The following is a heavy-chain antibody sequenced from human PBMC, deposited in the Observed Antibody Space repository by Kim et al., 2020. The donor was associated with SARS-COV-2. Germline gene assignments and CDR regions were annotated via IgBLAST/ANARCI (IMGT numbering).Heavy chain of an antibody. Sequence: SVKVSCKASGFTFTSSAVQWVRQARGQRLEWIGWIVVGSGNTNHAQKFQERVTITRDMSTSTAYMELSSLRSEDTAVYYCAAGQSNGVWWGEYYYYGMDVWGQGTTVTVSS. CDR3: AAGQSNGVWWGEYYYYGMDV. J-gene: IGHJ6*02. CDR2: IVVGSGNT. D-gene: IGHD2-8*01. CDR1: GFTFTSSA. V-gene: IGHV1-58*01.